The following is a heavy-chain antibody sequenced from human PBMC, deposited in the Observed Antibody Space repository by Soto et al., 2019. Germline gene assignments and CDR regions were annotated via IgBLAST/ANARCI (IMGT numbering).Heavy chain of an antibody. CDR1: GYSFTAYW. CDR3: VRDMVATLDDYCNYAVDG. D-gene: IGHD5-12*01. Sequence: APVKVSCAPSGYSFTAYWLHRVRQAAGRVLEWMGWHNPQNGETSFVGKFRDRITMTSDTSMSTAYMDLSRLTSDDTATYYWVRDMVATLDDYCNYAVDGLGQGTTV. J-gene: IGHJ6*02. V-gene: IGHV1-2*02. CDR2: HNPQNGET.